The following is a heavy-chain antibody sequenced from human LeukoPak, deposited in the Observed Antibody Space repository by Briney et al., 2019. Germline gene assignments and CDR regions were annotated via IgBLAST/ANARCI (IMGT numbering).Heavy chain of an antibody. Sequence: GGSLRLSCAASGFTFSSYAMHWVRQAPGKGLEWVAVISYDGSNKYCADSVKGRFTISRDNSKNTLYLQMNSLRAEDTAVYYCARSYGSGSSYSNWFDPWGQGTLVTVSS. CDR2: ISYDGSNK. J-gene: IGHJ5*02. V-gene: IGHV3-30-3*01. CDR1: GFTFSSYA. D-gene: IGHD3-10*01. CDR3: ARSYGSGSSYSNWFDP.